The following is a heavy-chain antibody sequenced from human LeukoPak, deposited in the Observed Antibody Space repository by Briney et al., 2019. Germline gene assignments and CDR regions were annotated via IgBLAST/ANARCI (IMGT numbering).Heavy chain of an antibody. CDR2: IYSGGST. Sequence: GGSLRLSCAASGFTVSTNYMTWVRQAPGKGLEWVSIIYSGGSTYYADSVKGRFTISRDISKNTLYLQMNSLRAEDTAVYYCARDYSGSAYWGQGTLVTASS. CDR1: GFTVSTNY. V-gene: IGHV3-53*01. D-gene: IGHD1-26*01. CDR3: ARDYSGSAY. J-gene: IGHJ4*02.